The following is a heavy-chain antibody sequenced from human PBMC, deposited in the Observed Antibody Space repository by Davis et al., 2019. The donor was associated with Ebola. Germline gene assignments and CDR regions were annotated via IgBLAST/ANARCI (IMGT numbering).Heavy chain of an antibody. CDR2: TYYSSKWYN. J-gene: IGHJ6*04. Sequence: PSETLSLTCAISGDSVSSGGWNWIRQSPSRGLEWLGRTYYSSKWYNDYAVSVKSRITINPDTSKNQFSLHLNSVTPEDTALYYCARGWLRGGLDVWGEGTTVTVSS. D-gene: IGHD5-18*01. V-gene: IGHV6-1*01. CDR3: ARGWLRGGLDV. CDR1: GDSVSSGG.